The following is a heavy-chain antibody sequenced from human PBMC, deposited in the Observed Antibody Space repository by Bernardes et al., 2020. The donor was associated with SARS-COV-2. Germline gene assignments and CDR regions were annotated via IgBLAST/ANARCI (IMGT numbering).Heavy chain of an antibody. V-gene: IGHV4-34*01. J-gene: IGHJ5*02. CDR3: ARGRYYYVSHAFDP. D-gene: IGHD3-10*02. CDR2: INHLGST. Sequence: SETLSLTCALSGGAFNGVSFSGYFWSWIRQAPGKGLEWIGEINHLGSTNYRSSLKSRVTISIDTSKNQIFLRLSSVTAADTAVYYCARGRYYYVSHAFDPWGQGTRVTVSS. CDR1: GGAFNGVSFSGYF.